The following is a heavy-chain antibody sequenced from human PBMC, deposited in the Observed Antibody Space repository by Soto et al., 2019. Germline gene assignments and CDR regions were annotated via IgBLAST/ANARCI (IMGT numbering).Heavy chain of an antibody. CDR1: GDSVTFGHHY. V-gene: IGHV4-61*01. Sequence: QVQLQESGPGLVKPSETLSLMCIASGDSVTFGHHYWSWIRQPPGKGLEWIGHIFFTGATNYSPSLKSRVTMSVDSSKSQFSLNLTSVTAADSAIYFCARARPDSAGSSLGRRLDVWGQGTTVTVSS. D-gene: IGHD3-10*01. CDR2: IFFTGAT. J-gene: IGHJ6*02. CDR3: ARARPDSAGSSLGRRLDV.